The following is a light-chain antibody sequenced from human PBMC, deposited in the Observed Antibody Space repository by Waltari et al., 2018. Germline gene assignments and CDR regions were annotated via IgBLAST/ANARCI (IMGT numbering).Light chain of an antibody. CDR3: QQSFSSPWT. Sequence: DIQMTQSPSSLSASIGDTITVTCRASQNIRTYLNWYQQKPAEAPKLLIFGASSLPLGVPSRFSGSASGTEFTLTITKLQPDDFATYFCQQSFSSPWTFGQGTTV. CDR1: QNIRTY. CDR2: GAS. J-gene: IGKJ1*01. V-gene: IGKV1-39*01.